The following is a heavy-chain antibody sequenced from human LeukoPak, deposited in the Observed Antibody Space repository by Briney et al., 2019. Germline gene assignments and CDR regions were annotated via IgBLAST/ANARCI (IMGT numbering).Heavy chain of an antibody. CDR2: ISSSSSYI. V-gene: IGHV3-21*01. D-gene: IGHD3-16*02. CDR1: GFTFSSYS. CDR3: ARAQCIMITFGGVIVFDY. J-gene: IGHJ4*02. Sequence: TGGSLRLSCAASGFTFSSYSMNWVRQAPGKGLEWVSSISSSSSYIYYADSVKGRFTISRDNAKNSLYLQMNSLRAEDTAVYYCARAQCIMITFGGVIVFDYWGQGTLVTVSS.